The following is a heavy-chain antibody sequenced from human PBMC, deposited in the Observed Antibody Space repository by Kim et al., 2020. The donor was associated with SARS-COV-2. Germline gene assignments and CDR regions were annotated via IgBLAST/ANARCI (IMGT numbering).Heavy chain of an antibody. Sequence: SETLSLTCAVYGGSLSGYYWSWIRQPPGKGLEWIGEINHSGSTNYNPSLKSRVTISVDTSKNQFSLKLSSVSAADTAVYYCARGGDGYSYGLNNWFDSWGQGTLVTVSS. V-gene: IGHV4-34*01. CDR1: GGSLSGYY. CDR2: INHSGST. J-gene: IGHJ5*01. CDR3: ARGGDGYSYGLNNWFDS. D-gene: IGHD5-18*01.